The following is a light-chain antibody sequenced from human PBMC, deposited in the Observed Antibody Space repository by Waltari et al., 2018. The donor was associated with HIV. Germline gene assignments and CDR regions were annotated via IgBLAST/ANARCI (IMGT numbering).Light chain of an antibody. CDR2: AAS. CDR3: QQSYSTPPRT. J-gene: IGKJ2*01. CDR1: QNISSY. V-gene: IGKV1-39*01. Sequence: DIQMTQSPSSLSASVGDRVIITCRASQNISSYLNWYQQKPGKAPKVLIYAASSLQSGVPSRFSGSGSGTDFTLTISSLQPEDFATYYCQQSYSTPPRTFGQGTKLEIK.